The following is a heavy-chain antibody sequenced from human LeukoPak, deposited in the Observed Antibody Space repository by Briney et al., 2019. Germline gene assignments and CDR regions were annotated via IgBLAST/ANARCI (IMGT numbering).Heavy chain of an antibody. D-gene: IGHD1-26*01. CDR3: ARESSGSPWVSAFDI. J-gene: IGHJ3*02. CDR1: GFTFSSYS. V-gene: IGHV3-21*01. Sequence: GGSLRLSCAASGFTFSSYSMNWVRQAPGKGLEWVSSISSSSSYIYYADSVKGRFTISRDNAKNSLYLQMNSLRAEDTAVYYCARESSGSPWVSAFDIWGQGTMVTVSS. CDR2: ISSSSSYI.